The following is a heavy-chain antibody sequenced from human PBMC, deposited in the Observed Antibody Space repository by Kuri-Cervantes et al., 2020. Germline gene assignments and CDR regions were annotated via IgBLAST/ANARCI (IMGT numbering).Heavy chain of an antibody. CDR1: GYTFSSYG. J-gene: IGHJ4*02. CDR2: ISAYTGNT. V-gene: IGHV1-18*01. CDR3: ARAISQVVAGTAVDY. Sequence: ASVKVSCKASGYTFSSYGISWVRQAPGQGLEWMGWISAYTGNTNYAQKLQGRVTMTTDTSTSTAYMELRSLRSDDTAVYYCARAISQVVAGTAVDYWGQGTLVTCYS. D-gene: IGHD2-15*01.